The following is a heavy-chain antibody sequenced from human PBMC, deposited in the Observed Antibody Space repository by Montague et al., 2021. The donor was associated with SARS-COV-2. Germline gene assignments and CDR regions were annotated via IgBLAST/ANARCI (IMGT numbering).Heavy chain of an antibody. J-gene: IGHJ4*02. CDR2: LHYAGSA. D-gene: IGHD6-13*01. Sequence: SETLSLTCSVSGGSFSSGDSYWGWLRQAPGKGLEWIGDLHYAGSAYYNPSLRSRVTISADTSKNQFSLKLNSVTAADTAVYYCVATYNGNWYYFDYWGQGTLVTVPP. CDR1: GGSFSSGDSY. V-gene: IGHV4-39*01. CDR3: VATYNGNWYYFDY.